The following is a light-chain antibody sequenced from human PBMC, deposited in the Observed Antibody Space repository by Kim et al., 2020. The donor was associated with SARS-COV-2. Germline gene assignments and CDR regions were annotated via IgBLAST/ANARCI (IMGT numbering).Light chain of an antibody. CDR3: QQYGSSPLT. CDR1: QSVSNSY. V-gene: IGKV3-20*01. CDR2: GAS. J-gene: IGKJ4*01. Sequence: SPGERATLSCRASQSVSNSYLAWYQQKPGQSPMLLIYGASSRATGIPDRFSGSGSGTDFTFSISRLEPEDFAVYYCQQYGSSPLTFGGGTKVDIK.